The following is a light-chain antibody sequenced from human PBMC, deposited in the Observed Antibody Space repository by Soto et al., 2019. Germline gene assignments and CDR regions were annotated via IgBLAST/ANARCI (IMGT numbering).Light chain of an antibody. CDR3: QSYDTINQAGI. Sequence: NFMLTQPHSVSESPEKTVTISCTRSSGSIARNYVQWYQQRPGGAPTTVIYQDNQRPSGVPDRFSGSIDSSSNSASLTISGLKTEDEADYYCQSYDTINQAGIFGGGTKLTVL. CDR1: SGSIARNY. J-gene: IGLJ2*01. V-gene: IGLV6-57*04. CDR2: QDN.